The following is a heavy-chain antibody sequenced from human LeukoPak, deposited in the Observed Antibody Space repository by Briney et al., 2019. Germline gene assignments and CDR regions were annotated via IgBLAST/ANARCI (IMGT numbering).Heavy chain of an antibody. D-gene: IGHD3-22*01. J-gene: IGHJ3*02. CDR1: GFIIFKSW. CDR2: IKQDASET. Sequence: GGSLRLSCAASGFIIFKSWMTWVRQAPGKGLEWVAIIKQDASETYYLDSVKGRFTISRDNAKNSIYLHMTWLRVEDTAVYYCARVAGEASGYHPFDIWGQGTMVT. V-gene: IGHV3-7*01. CDR3: ARVAGEASGYHPFDI.